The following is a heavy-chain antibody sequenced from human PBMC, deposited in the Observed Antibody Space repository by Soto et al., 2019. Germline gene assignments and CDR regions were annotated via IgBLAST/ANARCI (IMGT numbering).Heavy chain of an antibody. J-gene: IGHJ5*02. D-gene: IGHD6-19*01. CDR2: TYYRSKWYN. CDR3: ARDHGGRYSSGWYAVNWFDP. CDR1: GDSVSSNSAA. Sequence: PSQTISLTCAISGDSVSSNSAAWNWIRQSPSRGLEWLGRTYYRSKWYNDYAVSVKSRITINPDTSKNQFSLQLNSVTPEDTAVYYCARDHGGRYSSGWYAVNWFDPWGQGTLVTVSS. V-gene: IGHV6-1*01.